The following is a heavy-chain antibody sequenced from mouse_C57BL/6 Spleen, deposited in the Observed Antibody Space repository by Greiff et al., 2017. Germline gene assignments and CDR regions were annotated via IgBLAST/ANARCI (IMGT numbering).Heavy chain of an antibody. CDR2: IDPEDGET. V-gene: IGHV14-2*01. CDR3: SSSTTTVVAPFDY. CDR1: GFNIKDYY. D-gene: IGHD1-1*01. Sequence: EVQLQQSGAELVKPGASVKLSCPASGFNIKDYYMNWVKQRTEQGLEWIGRIDPEDGETKYAPKFQGKATITADTSSNTAYLQLSSLTSEDTAVYYCSSSTTTVVAPFDYWGQGTPLTVSS. J-gene: IGHJ2*01.